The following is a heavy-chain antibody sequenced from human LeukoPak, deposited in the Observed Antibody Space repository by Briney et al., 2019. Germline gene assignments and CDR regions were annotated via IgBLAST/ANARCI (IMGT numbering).Heavy chain of an antibody. J-gene: IGHJ4*02. CDR2: IIPILGIA. CDR1: GGTFSSYT. D-gene: IGHD2-21*02. CDR3: AREYCGGDCSVDRNYFDC. Sequence: ASVKVPCKASGGTFSSYTISWVRQAPGQGLEWMGRIIPILGIANYAQKFQGRVTITADKSTSTAYMELSSLRSEDTAVYYCAREYCGGDCSVDRNYFDCWGQGTLVTVSS. V-gene: IGHV1-69*04.